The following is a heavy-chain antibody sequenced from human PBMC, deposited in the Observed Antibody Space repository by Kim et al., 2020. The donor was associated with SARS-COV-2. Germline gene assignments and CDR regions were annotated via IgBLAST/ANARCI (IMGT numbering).Heavy chain of an antibody. Sequence: SETLSLTCAVYGGSFSGYYWSWIRQPPGKGLEWIGEINHSGRTNYNPSLKSRVTISVATSKNQFSLKLTSVTAADTAVYYCARRLSNTSGWGSHYCDLWGPGTLVPVSS. CDR2: INHSGRT. CDR3: ARRLSNTSGWGSHYCDL. D-gene: IGHD3-10*01. V-gene: IGHV4-34*01. J-gene: IGHJ4*02. CDR1: GGSFSGYY.